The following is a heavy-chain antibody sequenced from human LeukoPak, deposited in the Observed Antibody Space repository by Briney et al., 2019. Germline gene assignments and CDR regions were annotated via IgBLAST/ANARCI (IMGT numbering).Heavy chain of an antibody. V-gene: IGHV3-53*01. CDR1: GFTVSSYH. J-gene: IGHJ4*02. CDR2: IYSGDST. CDR3: ARGSGSWEY. Sequence: GGSLRLSCATSGFTVSSYHMNWVRQAPGKGLEWVSVIYSGDSTYYADSVKGRFTISRDNSKNTLYLQMNSLRVEDTAVYYCARGSGSWEYWGQGTLVTVSS. D-gene: IGHD1-26*01.